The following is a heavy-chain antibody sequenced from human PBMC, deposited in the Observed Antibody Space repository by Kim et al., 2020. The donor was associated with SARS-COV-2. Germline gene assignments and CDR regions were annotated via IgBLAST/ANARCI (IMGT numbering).Heavy chain of an antibody. Sequence: GGSLRLSCAASGFTFSSYGMHWVRQAPGKGLEWLEVISYDGSNKYYADSLKGRITISRDNSKNTLYRQMNSLRAEDTAVYYCAKVTDYGVEFYYYYGLDVWGQGTTVTVSS. CDR2: ISYDGSNK. V-gene: IGHV3-30*18. CDR1: GFTFSSYG. CDR3: AKVTDYGVEFYYYYGLDV. D-gene: IGHD4-17*01. J-gene: IGHJ6*02.